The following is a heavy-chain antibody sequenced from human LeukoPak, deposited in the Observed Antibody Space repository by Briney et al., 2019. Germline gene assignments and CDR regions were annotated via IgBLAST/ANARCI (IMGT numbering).Heavy chain of an antibody. CDR2: VSSGGTTI. Sequence: GGSLRLSCAVSGFSFSDFYMSWVRQAPGTGLEWVSYVSSGGTTIYYADSVKGRFTISGDNDKNSLYLQMNSLRAEDTAVYYCARGARWLQFTFDIWGQGTMVSVSS. J-gene: IGHJ3*02. V-gene: IGHV3-11*01. D-gene: IGHD5-24*01. CDR1: GFSFSDFY. CDR3: ARGARWLQFTFDI.